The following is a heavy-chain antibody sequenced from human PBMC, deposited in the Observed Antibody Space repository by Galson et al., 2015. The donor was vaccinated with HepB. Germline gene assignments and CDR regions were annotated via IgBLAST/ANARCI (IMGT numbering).Heavy chain of an antibody. CDR2: INPSGGST. CDR1: GYTFTSYY. CDR3: ARSPYGSQDGGGMDV. V-gene: IGHV1-46*01. Sequence: SVKVSCKASGYTFTSYYMHWVRQAPGQGLEWMGIINPSGGSTSYAQKFQGRVTMTRDTSTSTVYMELSSLRSGDTAVYYCARSPYGSQDGGGMDVWGQGTTVTVSS. J-gene: IGHJ6*02. D-gene: IGHD3-10*01.